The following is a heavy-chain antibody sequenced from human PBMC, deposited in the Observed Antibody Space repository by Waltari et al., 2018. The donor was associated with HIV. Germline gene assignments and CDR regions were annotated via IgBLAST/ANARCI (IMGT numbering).Heavy chain of an antibody. CDR2: ISSSSSYI. D-gene: IGHD1-26*01. CDR1: GFTLSSYS. Sequence: EVQLVESGGGLVKPGGSLRLSCAASGFTLSSYSMNWVRQAQGKGLEWVSSISSSSSYIYYADSVEGRCTTCRDNATNSLYLQMNSLRAEDTAVYYCARPETTRCYYGMDVWGQGTTVTVSS. J-gene: IGHJ6*02. CDR3: ARPETTRCYYGMDV. V-gene: IGHV3-21*01.